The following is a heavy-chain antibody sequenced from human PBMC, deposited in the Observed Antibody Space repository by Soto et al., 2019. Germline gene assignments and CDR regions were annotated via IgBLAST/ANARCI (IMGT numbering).Heavy chain of an antibody. CDR1: GYTFTSYA. V-gene: IGHV1-3*01. J-gene: IGHJ4*02. CDR2: INAGNGNT. Sequence: ASVKVSCKASGYTFTSYAMHWVRQAPGQRLEWMGWINAGNGNTKYSQKFQGRVTITRDTSASTAYMELSSLRSEDTAVYYCARPNYDFWSGYYTPAYFDYWGQGTLVTVSS. D-gene: IGHD3-3*01. CDR3: ARPNYDFWSGYYTPAYFDY.